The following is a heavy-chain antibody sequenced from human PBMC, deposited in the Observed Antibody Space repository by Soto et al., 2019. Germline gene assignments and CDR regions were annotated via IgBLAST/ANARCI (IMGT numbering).Heavy chain of an antibody. D-gene: IGHD6-13*01. V-gene: IGHV1-8*01. CDR1: GYTFTSYD. J-gene: IGHJ4*02. Sequence: QVQLVQSGAEVKKPGASVKVSCKASGYTFTSYDINWVRQATGQGLEWMGWMNPNRGNTGYAQEFQGRVTMTRNTSISTAYMDLSSLRSDDTAVYYCARERAAAGFDYWGQGTLVTVSS. CDR2: MNPNRGNT. CDR3: ARERAAAGFDY.